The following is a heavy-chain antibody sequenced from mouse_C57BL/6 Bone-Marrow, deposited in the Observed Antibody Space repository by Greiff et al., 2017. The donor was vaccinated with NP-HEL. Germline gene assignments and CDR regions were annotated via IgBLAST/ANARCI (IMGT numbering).Heavy chain of an antibody. CDR3: ARGKDGYYGYYSMDY. CDR1: GFTFSSYA. J-gene: IGHJ4*01. CDR2: ISDGGSYT. Sequence: EVMLVESGGGLVKPGGSLKLSCAASGFTFSSYAMSWVSQTPEKRLEWVATISDGGSYTYYPDNVKGRSTISTDNSKNNQYMQMSHLKSEDTAMYYSARGKDGYYGYYSMDYWGQGTSVTVSS. V-gene: IGHV5-4*03. D-gene: IGHD2-3*01.